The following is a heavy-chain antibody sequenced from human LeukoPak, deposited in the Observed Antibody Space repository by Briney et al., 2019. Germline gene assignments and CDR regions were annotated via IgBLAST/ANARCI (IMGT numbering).Heavy chain of an antibody. Sequence: GGSLRLSCAASGFTFDDYAMHWVRQAPGKGLEWVSGISWNSGSIGYADSVRGRFTISRDNAENSLFPQMNSLRPEDTALYYCAKARNTGWFSPDFDYWGQGTLVTVSS. D-gene: IGHD6-19*01. CDR2: ISWNSGSI. J-gene: IGHJ4*02. V-gene: IGHV3-9*01. CDR3: AKARNTGWFSPDFDY. CDR1: GFTFDDYA.